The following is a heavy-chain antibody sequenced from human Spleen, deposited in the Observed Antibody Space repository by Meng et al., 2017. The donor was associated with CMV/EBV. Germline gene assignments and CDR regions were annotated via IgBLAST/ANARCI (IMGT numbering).Heavy chain of an antibody. D-gene: IGHD2-2*01. CDR2: IRYDGGNK. Sequence: GESLKISCETSGFTFSSFGMHWVRQAPGKGLQWVAFIRYDGGNKYSADSVKGRFTISRDNSKDMLYLQMNSLRTEDTAVYYCARVYCSSTSCQGNYFDYWGQGTLVTVSS. CDR1: GFTFSSFG. CDR3: ARVYCSSTSCQGNYFDY. V-gene: IGHV3-30*02. J-gene: IGHJ4*02.